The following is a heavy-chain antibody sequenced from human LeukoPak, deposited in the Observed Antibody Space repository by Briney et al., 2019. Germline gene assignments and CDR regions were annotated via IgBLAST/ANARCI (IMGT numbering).Heavy chain of an antibody. V-gene: IGHV3-21*01. D-gene: IGHD5-12*01. CDR3: ARDDSGAYYYYYMDV. J-gene: IGHJ6*03. CDR1: GFTFSSYC. CDR2: ISSSSNYI. Sequence: GGSLRLSCAASGFTFSSYCMNWVRQAPGKGLEWVSCISSSSNYIEYADSVKGRFTISRDNAKNSLYLQMNSLRAEDTAVYYCARDDSGAYYYYYMDVWGKGTTVTVSS.